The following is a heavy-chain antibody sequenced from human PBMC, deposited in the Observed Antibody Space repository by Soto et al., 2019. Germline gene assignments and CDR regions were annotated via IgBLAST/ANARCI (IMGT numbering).Heavy chain of an antibody. Sequence: ASVKVSCKVSGYTLTELSMHWVRQAPGKGLEWMGGFDPEDGETIYAQKFQGRVTMTEDTSTDTAYMELSSLRSEDTAVYYCARGNTAMVTVYYYYYGMDVWGQGTTVTVSS. CDR2: FDPEDGET. CDR3: ARGNTAMVTVYYYYYGMDV. CDR1: GYTLTELS. D-gene: IGHD5-18*01. V-gene: IGHV1-24*01. J-gene: IGHJ6*02.